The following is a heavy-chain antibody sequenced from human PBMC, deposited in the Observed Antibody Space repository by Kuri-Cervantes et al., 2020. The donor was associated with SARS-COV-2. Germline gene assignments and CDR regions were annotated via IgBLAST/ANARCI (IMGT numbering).Heavy chain of an antibody. CDR3: AIAAAEFFDY. CDR1: GGSISSGGYY. J-gene: IGHJ4*02. CDR2: IYYSGST. D-gene: IGHD6-13*01. V-gene: IGHV4-31*03. Sequence: SETLSLTCTVSGGSISSGGYYWSWIRQHPGKGLEWIGYIYYSGSTYYNPSLKSRVTISLDTSKNQFSLKLTSVTAEDTAVYYCAIAAAEFFDYWGQGTLVTVSS.